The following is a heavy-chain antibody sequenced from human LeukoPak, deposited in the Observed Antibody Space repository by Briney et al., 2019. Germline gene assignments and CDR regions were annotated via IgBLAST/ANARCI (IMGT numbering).Heavy chain of an antibody. J-gene: IGHJ6*02. CDR1: GFTFDDYA. CDR2: ISWDGGST. D-gene: IGHD3-10*01. Sequence: PGGSLRLSCAASGFTFDDYAMHWVRQAPGKGLEWVSLISWDGGSTYYADSVKGRFTISRDNSKNSLYLQMNSLRAEDTALYYCAKALEGSGSYYHGMDVWGQGTTVTVS. CDR3: AKALEGSGSYYHGMDV. V-gene: IGHV3-43D*03.